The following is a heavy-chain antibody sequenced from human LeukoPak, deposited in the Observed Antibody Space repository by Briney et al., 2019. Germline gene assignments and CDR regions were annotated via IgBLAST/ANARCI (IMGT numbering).Heavy chain of an antibody. CDR1: GFTFSSYG. CDR3: AKAPLPAAMWGLYYYGMDV. CDR2: ISYDGSNK. Sequence: GGSLRLSCAASGFTFSSYGMHWVRQAPGKGLEWVAVISYDGSNKYYADSVKGRFTISRDNSKNTLYLQMNSLRAEDTAVYYCAKAPLPAAMWGLYYYGMDVWGQGTTVTVSS. J-gene: IGHJ6*02. V-gene: IGHV3-30*18. D-gene: IGHD2-2*01.